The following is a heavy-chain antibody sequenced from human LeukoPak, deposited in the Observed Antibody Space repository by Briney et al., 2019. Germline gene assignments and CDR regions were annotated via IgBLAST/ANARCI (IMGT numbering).Heavy chain of an antibody. CDR3: ARGPQRHRFDY. V-gene: IGHV4-31*03. CDR2: VYYSGST. CDR1: GGSISSGGYY. J-gene: IGHJ4*02. Sequence: SETLSLTCTVSGGSISSGGYYWSWIRQHPGKGLEWIGYVYYSGSTYYNPSLKSRVTISVDTSKNQFSLKLSSVTAADTAVNYCARGPQRHRFDYWGQGTLVTVSS.